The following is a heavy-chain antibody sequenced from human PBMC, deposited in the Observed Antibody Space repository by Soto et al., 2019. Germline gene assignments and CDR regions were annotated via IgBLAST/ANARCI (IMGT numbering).Heavy chain of an antibody. CDR3: ARGRVATILGAFDI. CDR2: IWYDGSNK. J-gene: IGHJ3*02. V-gene: IGHV3-33*01. D-gene: IGHD5-12*01. Sequence: QVQLVESGGGVVQPGRSLRLSCAASGSTFSSYGMHWVRQAPGKGLEWVAVIWYDGSNKYYADSVKGRFTISRDNSKNTLYLQMNSLRAEDTAVYYCARGRVATILGAFDIWGQGTMVTVSS. CDR1: GSTFSSYG.